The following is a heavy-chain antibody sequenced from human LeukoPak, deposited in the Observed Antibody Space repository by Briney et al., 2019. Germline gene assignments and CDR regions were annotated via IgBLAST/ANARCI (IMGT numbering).Heavy chain of an antibody. CDR3: ARGGGTYYDILTGLPYYYYGMDV. V-gene: IGHV3-21*01. CDR1: GFTFSSYS. J-gene: IGHJ6*02. Sequence: GGSLRLSCAASGFTFSSYSMNWVRQAPGKGLEWVSSISSSSSYIYYADSVKGRFTISRDNAKNSLYLQMNSLRDEETAVYYCARGGGTYYDILTGLPYYYYGMDVWGQGTTVTVSS. CDR2: ISSSSSYI. D-gene: IGHD3-9*01.